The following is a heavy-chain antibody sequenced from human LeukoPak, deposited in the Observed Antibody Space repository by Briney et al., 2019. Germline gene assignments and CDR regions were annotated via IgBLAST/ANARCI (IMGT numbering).Heavy chain of an antibody. CDR2: VSRFGDGT. J-gene: IGHJ4*02. D-gene: IGHD2-2*01. Sequence: GGSLRLSCAASGFPFGSYAMTWVRQAPGKGLEWVSSVSRFGDGTFYADSVRGRFTISRDNSKNTLYLQMNSLRADDTAVYYCAKDYAVGSLGSWGQGTLVTVSS. CDR3: AKDYAVGSLGS. V-gene: IGHV3-23*01. CDR1: GFPFGSYA.